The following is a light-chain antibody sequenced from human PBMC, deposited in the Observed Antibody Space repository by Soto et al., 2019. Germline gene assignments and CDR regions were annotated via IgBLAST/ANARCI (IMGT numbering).Light chain of an antibody. J-gene: IGLJ2*01. CDR2: EVS. Sequence: QSALTQPPSASGSPGQSVTISCTGPSSDVGGYNYVSWYQQHPGKAPKLMIYEVSKRPSGVPDRFSGSKSGNTASLTVSGFQAEDEADYYCSSYAGSNNLVFGGGTKLTVL. V-gene: IGLV2-8*01. CDR1: SSDVGGYNY. CDR3: SSYAGSNNLV.